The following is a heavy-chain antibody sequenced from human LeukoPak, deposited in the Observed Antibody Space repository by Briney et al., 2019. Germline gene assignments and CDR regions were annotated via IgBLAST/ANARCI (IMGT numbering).Heavy chain of an antibody. D-gene: IGHD5-18*01. J-gene: IGHJ3*02. CDR3: ARGRGYNAFDI. V-gene: IGHV4-34*01. Sequence: PSETLSLTCAVYGGSFSGYYWSWTRQPPGKGLEWIGEINHSGSTNYNPSLRSRVTISVDTSKNQFSLQLNSVTAADTAVYFCARGRGYNAFDIWGHGTLVTVSS. CDR2: INHSGST. CDR1: GGSFSGYY.